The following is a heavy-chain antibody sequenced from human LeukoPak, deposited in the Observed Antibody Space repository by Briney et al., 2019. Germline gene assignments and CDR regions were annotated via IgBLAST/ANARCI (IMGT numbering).Heavy chain of an antibody. D-gene: IGHD6-19*01. Sequence: GGSLRLSCAASGFTFSSYWMHWVRQAPGKGLVWVSRINSDGISTTYADSVKGRFTISRDNSKNTLYLQMNSLRAEDTAVYYCARDLYGSGWYINYWGQGTLVTVSS. CDR2: INSDGIST. CDR3: ARDLYGSGWYINY. V-gene: IGHV3-74*01. J-gene: IGHJ4*02. CDR1: GFTFSSYW.